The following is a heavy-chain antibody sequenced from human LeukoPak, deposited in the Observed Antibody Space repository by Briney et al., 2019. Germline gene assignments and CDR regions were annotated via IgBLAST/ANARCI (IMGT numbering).Heavy chain of an antibody. D-gene: IGHD5-24*01. V-gene: IGHV1-8*01. Sequence: ASVKVSCTASGYTFTSYDINWVRQATGQGLEWMGWMNPNSGNTDYAQKFQGRVTMTRDTSITTAYMELSSLRSEDTAVYYCARGRWLQQRPNWFDPWGQGTLVTVSS. CDR1: GYTFTSYD. CDR2: MNPNSGNT. J-gene: IGHJ5*02. CDR3: ARGRWLQQRPNWFDP.